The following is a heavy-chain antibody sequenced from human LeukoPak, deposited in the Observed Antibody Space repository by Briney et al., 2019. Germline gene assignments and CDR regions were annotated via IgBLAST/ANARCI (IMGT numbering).Heavy chain of an antibody. CDR1: GASFSGFY. Sequence: KPSETLSLTCAVDGASFSGFYWSWIRHPPGKGLEWIGEINHAGKTNYNPSLTDYNPSIKSRVTISVDSSKNQLSLKLSSVTAADTAVYYCARAQPRFRPRVGPPRHGYWFDPWGQGTLVTVSP. D-gene: IGHD2-2*01. V-gene: IGHV4-34*01. CDR2: INHAGKT. J-gene: IGHJ5*02. CDR3: ARAQPRFRPRVGPPRHGYWFDP.